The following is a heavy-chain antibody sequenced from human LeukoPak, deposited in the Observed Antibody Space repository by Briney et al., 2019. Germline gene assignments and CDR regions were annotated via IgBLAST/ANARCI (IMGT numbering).Heavy chain of an antibody. CDR3: ARELTAVTTLGKNAFDF. CDR2: IYHSGST. CDR1: GGSISSGGYY. D-gene: IGHD4-17*01. J-gene: IGHJ3*01. V-gene: IGHV4-30-2*01. Sequence: SQTLSLTCTVSGGSISSGGYYWSWIRQPPGKGLEWIGYIYHSGSTYYNPSLKSRVTISVDRSKNQFSLKLSSVTAADTAVYYCARELTAVTTLGKNAFDFWGRGTLVTVSS.